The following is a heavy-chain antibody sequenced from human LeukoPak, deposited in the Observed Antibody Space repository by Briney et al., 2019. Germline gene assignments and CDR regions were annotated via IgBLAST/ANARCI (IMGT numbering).Heavy chain of an antibody. CDR1: GLTFNKFA. Sequence: GGSLRLSCAASGLTFNKFALSWVRQAPGKGLEWVSAISINGDCTYYADSVRGRFTMSRDNSKNTLYLQMNSLKTEDTAVYDCAKDLLFPRFGSESWGQGTLVTVSS. CDR2: ISINGDCT. CDR3: AKDLLFPRFGSES. J-gene: IGHJ5*02. V-gene: IGHV3-23*01. D-gene: IGHD3-10*01.